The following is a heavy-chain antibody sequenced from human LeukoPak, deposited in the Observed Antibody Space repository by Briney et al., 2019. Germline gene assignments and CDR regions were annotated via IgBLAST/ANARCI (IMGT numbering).Heavy chain of an antibody. V-gene: IGHV1-69*05. Sequence: GSSVKVSCKASGGTFSSYAISWVRQAPGQGLEWTGGIIPIFGTANYAQKFQGRVTITTDESTSTAYMELSSLRSEDTAVYYCARDSGSYLAFDIWGQGTMVTVSS. J-gene: IGHJ3*02. CDR3: ARDSGSYLAFDI. CDR1: GGTFSSYA. D-gene: IGHD1-26*01. CDR2: IIPIFGTA.